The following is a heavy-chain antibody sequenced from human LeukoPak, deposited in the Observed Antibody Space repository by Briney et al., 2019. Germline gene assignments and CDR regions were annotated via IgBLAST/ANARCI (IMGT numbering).Heavy chain of an antibody. CDR2: INYSGST. V-gene: IGHV4-59*08. CDR1: GGSISSYY. J-gene: IGHJ4*02. Sequence: SETLSLTCTVSGGSISSYYWSWIRQPPGKGLECIGYINYSGSTNYNPSLKSRVTISVDTSKNQFSLRLSSVTAADTAVYYCARVSDSESRGYYWGFDYWGQGTLVTVSS. D-gene: IGHD3-22*01. CDR3: ARVSDSESRGYYWGFDY.